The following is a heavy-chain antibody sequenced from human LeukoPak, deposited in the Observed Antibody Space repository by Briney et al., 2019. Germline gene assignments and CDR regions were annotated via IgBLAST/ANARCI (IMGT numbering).Heavy chain of an antibody. V-gene: IGHV3-23*01. CDR3: AKDGDSYGLDYYYGMDV. J-gene: IGHJ6*02. D-gene: IGHD5-18*01. Sequence: GGSLRLSCAASGFTFSSYAMSWVRQAPGKGLEWVSAISGSGGSTYYADSVKGRFTISRDNSKNTLYLQMNSLRADDTAVYYCAKDGDSYGLDYYYGMDVWGHGTTVTLSS. CDR1: GFTFSSYA. CDR2: ISGSGGST.